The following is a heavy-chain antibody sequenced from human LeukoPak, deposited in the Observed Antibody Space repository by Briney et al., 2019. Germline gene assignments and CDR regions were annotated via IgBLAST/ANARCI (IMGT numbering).Heavy chain of an antibody. CDR2: TNPNSGNT. Sequence: ASVKVSCKASGGTFSSYAISWVRQATGQGLEWMGWTNPNSGNTGYAQKFQGRVTMTRNTSISTAYMELSSLRSEDTAVYYCARVDVVVVAAWKNWFDPWGQGTLVTVSS. D-gene: IGHD2-15*01. V-gene: IGHV1-8*02. J-gene: IGHJ5*02. CDR1: GGTFSSYA. CDR3: ARVDVVVVAAWKNWFDP.